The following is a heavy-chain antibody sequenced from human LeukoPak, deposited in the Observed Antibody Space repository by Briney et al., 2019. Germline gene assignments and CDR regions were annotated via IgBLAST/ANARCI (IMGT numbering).Heavy chain of an antibody. CDR2: INHSGST. CDR3: ARRRIAARLYYYYYMDV. J-gene: IGHJ6*03. V-gene: IGHV4-34*01. D-gene: IGHD6-6*01. Sequence: SETLSLTCAVYGGSFSGYYWSWIRQPPGKGLEWIGEINHSGSTNYNPSLKSRVTISVDTSKNQFSLKLSSVTAADTAVYYCARRRIAARLYYYYYMDVWGKGTTVTVSS. CDR1: GGSFSGYY.